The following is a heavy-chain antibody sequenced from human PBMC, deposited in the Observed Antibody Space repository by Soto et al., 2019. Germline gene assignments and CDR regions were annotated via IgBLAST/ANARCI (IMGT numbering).Heavy chain of an antibody. CDR3: ARLPKGSLVTA. D-gene: IGHD2-21*02. V-gene: IGHV3-48*02. J-gene: IGHJ4*02. Sequence: LVESGGGLVYPWGSLRLSCVASGFSFSDYSMNWVRQAPGKGLQWVSYISSSSDNTYYADSVKGRFTVSRDNAKNALFLQMNSLRDDDTATYYCARLPKGSLVTAWGQGTRVTVSS. CDR2: ISSSSDNT. CDR1: GFSFSDYS.